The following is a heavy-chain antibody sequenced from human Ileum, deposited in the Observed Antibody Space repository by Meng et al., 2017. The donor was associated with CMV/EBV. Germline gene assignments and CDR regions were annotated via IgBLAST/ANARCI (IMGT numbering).Heavy chain of an antibody. CDR1: GYTFTDYT. CDR2: ISLDSGGT. J-gene: IGHJ4*02. V-gene: IGHV1-2*02. Sequence: CKASGYTFTDYTIHWVQQAPGQGLEWMGWISLDSGGTYYAQRFQGRVTMTRDTSITTAYMELSRLTSDDTAVYFCATELTHSRYFVDWGQGTLVTVSS. D-gene: IGHD6-13*01. CDR3: ATELTHSRYFVD.